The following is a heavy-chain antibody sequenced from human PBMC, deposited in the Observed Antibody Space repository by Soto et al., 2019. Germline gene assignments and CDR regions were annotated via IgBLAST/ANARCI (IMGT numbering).Heavy chain of an antibody. V-gene: IGHV1-2*02. CDR1: GYTFTGYY. D-gene: IGHD3-3*01. CDR2: IIPDSGAT. CDR3: ARGDRISIFGVITGLDP. J-gene: IGHJ5*02. Sequence: ASVKVSCKASGYTFTGYYIHWGRQAPGQGLEWMGWIIPDSGATNYTQKFQGRVTMTSETSTNTAFLELSRLRSDDTAVYFCARGDRISIFGVITGLDPWGQGTLVTVSS.